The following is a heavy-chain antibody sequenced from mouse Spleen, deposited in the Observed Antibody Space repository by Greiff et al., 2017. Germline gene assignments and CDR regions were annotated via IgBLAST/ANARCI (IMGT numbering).Heavy chain of an antibody. J-gene: IGHJ2*01. CDR3: ARGVDYIDD. V-gene: IGHV1-82*01. CDR1: GYAFSSSW. D-gene: IGHD1-1*01. CDR2: INPGDGDT. Sequence: QVQLQQPGPELVKPGASVKISCKASGYAFSSSWMNWVKQRPGKGLEWIGRINPGDGDTNYNGKFKGKATLTADKSSRTAYMQLSSLTSEDSVVYFCARGVDYIDDGGQGTTLTVSS.